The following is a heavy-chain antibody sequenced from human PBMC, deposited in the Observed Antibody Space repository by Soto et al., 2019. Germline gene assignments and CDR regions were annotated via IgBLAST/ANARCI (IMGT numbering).Heavy chain of an antibody. Sequence: GGSLRLSCAASGFTFSSYAMTWVRQAPGRGLEWVGGIRSKTDGETTDYAAPVKGRFTISRDDSKNTLYLQMNSLKTEDTAVYYCTTLSITIFGVVLMDVWGQGTTVTVSS. J-gene: IGHJ6*02. V-gene: IGHV3-15*01. D-gene: IGHD3-3*01. CDR2: IRSKTDGETT. CDR3: TTLSITIFGVVLMDV. CDR1: GFTFSSYA.